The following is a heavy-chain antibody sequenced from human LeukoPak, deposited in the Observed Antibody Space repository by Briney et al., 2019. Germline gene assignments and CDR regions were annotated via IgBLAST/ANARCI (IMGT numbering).Heavy chain of an antibody. D-gene: IGHD3-10*01. Sequence: ASVKVSCKASGYTFTSYYMHWVRQAPGQGLEWMGIINPSGGSTSYAQKFQGRVTMTRDTSTSTAYMELSSLRSEDTAVYYCARDPTYYYGSGIRAFDIWGQGTMVTVSS. CDR2: INPSGGST. J-gene: IGHJ3*02. V-gene: IGHV1-46*01. CDR1: GYTFTSYY. CDR3: ARDPTYYYGSGIRAFDI.